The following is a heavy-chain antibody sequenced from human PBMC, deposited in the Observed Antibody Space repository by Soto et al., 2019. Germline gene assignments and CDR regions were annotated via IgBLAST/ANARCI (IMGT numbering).Heavy chain of an antibody. V-gene: IGHV4-59*01. J-gene: IGHJ6*02. D-gene: IGHD3-22*01. CDR2: IYYSGST. Sequence: SETLSLTCIVSGGSISSYYWSWIRQPPGKGLEWIGYIYYSGSTNYNPSLKSRVTISVDTSKNQLSLKLSSVTAADTAVYYCARMEGWLSGYGMDVWGQGTTVTVSS. CDR3: ARMEGWLSGYGMDV. CDR1: GGSISSYY.